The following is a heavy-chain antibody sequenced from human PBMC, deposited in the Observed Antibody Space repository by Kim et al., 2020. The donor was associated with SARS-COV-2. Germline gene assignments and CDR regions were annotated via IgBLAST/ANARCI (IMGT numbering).Heavy chain of an antibody. Sequence: GGSLRLSCAASGFTFSSHDMHWVRQVPGKGLEWVSGIHSAGDPYYPASVKGRFTISRENAKNSFYLQMNSLRAGDTAVYYCVRAGGLETTEYFDPFDIWGQGTMVTVSS. V-gene: IGHV3-13*05. CDR2: IHSAGDP. J-gene: IGHJ3*02. CDR3: VRAGGLETTEYFDPFDI. CDR1: GFTFSSHD. D-gene: IGHD3-3*01.